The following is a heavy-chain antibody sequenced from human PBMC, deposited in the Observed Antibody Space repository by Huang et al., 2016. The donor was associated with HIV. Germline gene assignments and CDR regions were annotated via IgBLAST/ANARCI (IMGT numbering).Heavy chain of an antibody. CDR2: IYYSGSS. J-gene: IGHJ6*02. CDR1: GGSITSNTYY. Sequence: QLQLQESGPGLVKPSETLSLTCTVSGGSITSNTYYWGWIRQPPGKGLEWIGTIYYSGSSSSTPSLKSRVTISVDTSKNQFSLKLSSVTAADTAVYYCARHGYYYGSGNYPYAYYYYYGMDVWGQGTTVTVSS. CDR3: ARHGYYYGSGNYPYAYYYYYGMDV. V-gene: IGHV4-39*01. D-gene: IGHD3-10*01.